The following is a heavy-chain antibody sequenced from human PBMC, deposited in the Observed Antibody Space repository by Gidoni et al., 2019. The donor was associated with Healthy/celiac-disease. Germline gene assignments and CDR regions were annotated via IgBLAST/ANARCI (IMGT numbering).Heavy chain of an antibody. CDR1: GFTFRGSA. Sequence: EVQLVESGVGLVQPGGSLKLSCAASGFTFRGSAMHWVRQASGKGLEWVGRIRSKANSYATAYAASVKGRFTISRDDSKNTAYLQMNSLKTEDTAVYYCTTSVTMIAQRGDYWGQGTLVTVSS. CDR3: TTSVTMIAQRGDY. D-gene: IGHD3-22*01. V-gene: IGHV3-73*01. J-gene: IGHJ4*02. CDR2: IRSKANSYAT.